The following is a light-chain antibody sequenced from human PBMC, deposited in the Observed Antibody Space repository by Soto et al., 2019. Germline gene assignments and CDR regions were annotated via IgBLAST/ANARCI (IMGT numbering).Light chain of an antibody. Sequence: QSALTQPASVSGSPGQSITFSCTGTSSDVGIYNLVSWYQQLPGKAPKLMIYEDNKRPSGVSDRFSGSKSGNTASLTISGIQAEEQADYYCCSYAGIKTFFVFGTGTKVTV. CDR3: CSYAGIKTFFV. CDR2: EDN. J-gene: IGLJ1*01. CDR1: SSDVGIYNL. V-gene: IGLV2-23*01.